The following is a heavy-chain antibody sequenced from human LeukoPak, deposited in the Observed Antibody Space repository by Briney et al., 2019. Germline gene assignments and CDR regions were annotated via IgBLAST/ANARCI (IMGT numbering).Heavy chain of an antibody. CDR1: GGSFSGYY. CDR2: INHSGST. V-gene: IGHV4-34*01. CDR3: ARAGDSSGYYYLIDY. D-gene: IGHD3-22*01. J-gene: IGHJ4*02. Sequence: ASETLSLTCAVYGGSFSGYYWSWIRQPPGKGLEWIGEINHSGSTNYNPSLKSRVTISVDTSKNQFSLKLSSVTAADTAVYYCARAGDSSGYYYLIDYWGQGTLVTVSS.